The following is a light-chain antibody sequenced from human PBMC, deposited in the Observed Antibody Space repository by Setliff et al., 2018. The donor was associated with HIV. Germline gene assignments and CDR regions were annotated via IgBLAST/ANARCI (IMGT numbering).Light chain of an antibody. J-gene: IGLJ1*01. Sequence: QSALAQPASVSGSPGQSITISCTGTSGDVGRYNLVSWYQQQPGKPPKLMIYQASKRPSGVSNRFSGSKSGNTASLTISGLRAEDGADYYCCSNTGSNTYVFGTGTKVTVL. CDR1: SGDVGRYNL. V-gene: IGLV2-23*01. CDR2: QAS. CDR3: CSNTGSNTYV.